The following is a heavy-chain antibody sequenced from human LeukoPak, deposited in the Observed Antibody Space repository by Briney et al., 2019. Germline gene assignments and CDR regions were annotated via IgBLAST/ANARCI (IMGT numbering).Heavy chain of an antibody. Sequence: PSETLSLTCTVSGGSISSSSYSWGWIRQPPGKGLEWIGSIYYSGSTYYNPSLKSRVTITVDTSKNQFSLKLSSVTAADTAVYYCAREGTGIAVAWGQGTLVTVSS. J-gene: IGHJ5*02. V-gene: IGHV4-39*02. CDR2: IYYSGST. CDR3: AREGTGIAVA. CDR1: GGSISSSSYS. D-gene: IGHD6-19*01.